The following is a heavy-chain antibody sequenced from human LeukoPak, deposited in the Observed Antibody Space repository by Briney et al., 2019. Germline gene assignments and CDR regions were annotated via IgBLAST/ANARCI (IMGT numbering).Heavy chain of an antibody. D-gene: IGHD6-19*01. Sequence: GGSLRLSCAASGFTFSNAWMSWVGQAPGKGLEWVGRIKSKTDGGTTDYAAPVKGRFTISRDDSKNTLYLQMNSLKTEDTAVYYCAKAENTLKLAARWGQGTLVTVSS. CDR3: AKAENTLKLAAR. CDR2: IKSKTDGGTT. J-gene: IGHJ4*02. CDR1: GFTFSNAW. V-gene: IGHV3-15*01.